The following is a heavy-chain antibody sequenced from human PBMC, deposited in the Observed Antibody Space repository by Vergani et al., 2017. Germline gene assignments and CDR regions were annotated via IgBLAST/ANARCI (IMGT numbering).Heavy chain of an antibody. CDR2: ISGSGGST. CDR3: AGRRRGGYYYGQTEYVDR. CDR1: GFTFSSYA. Sequence: EVPLLESGGGLVQPGGSLRLSCAASGFTFSSYAMCWVRQAPGTGLEWVSAISGSGGSTYYADSVKGRFTISRDNSKNTLYLQMNSLRAEDTAVYYCAGRRRGGYYYGQTEYVDRWGRGTLVAVSS. J-gene: IGHJ2*01. D-gene: IGHD1-26*01. V-gene: IGHV3-23*01.